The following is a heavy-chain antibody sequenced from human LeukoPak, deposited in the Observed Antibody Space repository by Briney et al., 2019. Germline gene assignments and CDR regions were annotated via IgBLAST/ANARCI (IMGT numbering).Heavy chain of an antibody. CDR1: GGSISSGGYS. CDR3: ARGTGVLAFDI. V-gene: IGHV4-30-2*01. Sequence: SETLSLTCAVSGGSISSGGYSWSWIRQPPGRGLEWIGYIYHSGSTYYNPSLKSRVTISVDRSKNQFSLKLSSVTAADTAVYYCARGTGVLAFDIWGQGTMVTVSS. CDR2: IYHSGST. D-gene: IGHD7-27*01. J-gene: IGHJ3*02.